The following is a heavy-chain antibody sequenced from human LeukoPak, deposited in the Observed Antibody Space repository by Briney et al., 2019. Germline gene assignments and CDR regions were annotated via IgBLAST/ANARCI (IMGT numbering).Heavy chain of an antibody. D-gene: IGHD3-22*01. V-gene: IGHV3-53*01. CDR2: IYSGGST. Sequence: PGGSLRLSCAASGFTVSSNYMSWVRQAPGKGLEWVSVIYSGGSTYYADSVKGRFTISRDNSKNTLYLQMNSLRAEDTAVYYCARVTATSYYYDSSGHPPRFDPWGQGTLVTVSS. CDR1: GFTVSSNY. J-gene: IGHJ5*02. CDR3: ARVTATSYYYDSSGHPPRFDP.